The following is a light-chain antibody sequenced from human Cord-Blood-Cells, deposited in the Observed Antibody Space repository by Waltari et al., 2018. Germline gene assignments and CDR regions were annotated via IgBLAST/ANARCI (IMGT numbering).Light chain of an antibody. Sequence: DIVMTQSPDSLAVSLGERATINCKSSQSVLYRSNNKNYLAWYQQKPGQPPKLLIYWASTRESGVPDLISGSGSGTDFTLTISSLQAEDVAVYYCQQYYSTPYTFGQGTKLEIK. V-gene: IGKV4-1*01. CDR1: QSVLYRSNNKNY. CDR2: WAS. CDR3: QQYYSTPYT. J-gene: IGKJ2*01.